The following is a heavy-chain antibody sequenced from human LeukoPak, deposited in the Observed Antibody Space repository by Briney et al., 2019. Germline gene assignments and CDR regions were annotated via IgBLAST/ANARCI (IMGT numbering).Heavy chain of an antibody. CDR3: ARGTYYYDSSGYEYWFDP. CDR2: IHYSGST. J-gene: IGHJ5*02. Sequence: SETLSLTCTVSGGSISSYYWSWIRQPPGKGLEWIGYIHYSGSTNYNPSLKSRVTISVDTSKNQFSLKLSSVTAADTAVYYCARGTYYYDSSGYEYWFDPWGQGTLVTVSS. D-gene: IGHD3-22*01. CDR1: GGSISSYY. V-gene: IGHV4-59*12.